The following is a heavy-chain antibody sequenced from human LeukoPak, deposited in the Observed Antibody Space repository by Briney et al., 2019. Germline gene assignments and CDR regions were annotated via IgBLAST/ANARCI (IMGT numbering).Heavy chain of an antibody. Sequence: GGSLRLSCAASGFTFSTYCMTWLRQTPGKGLEWVANIKPDGDEKYYVDSVKGRFTISRDNAKNSLYLQMDSLTAEDTALYYCARDIYCSSTSCEDAFDIWGQGTMVTVSS. CDR3: ARDIYCSSTSCEDAFDI. CDR1: GFTFSTYC. CDR2: IKPDGDEK. J-gene: IGHJ3*02. V-gene: IGHV3-7*01. D-gene: IGHD2-2*01.